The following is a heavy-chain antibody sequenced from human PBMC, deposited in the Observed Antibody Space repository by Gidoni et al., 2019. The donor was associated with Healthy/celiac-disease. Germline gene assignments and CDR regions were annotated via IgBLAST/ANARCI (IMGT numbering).Heavy chain of an antibody. J-gene: IGHJ4*02. CDR1: GYTFTGYY. D-gene: IGHD6-19*01. CDR2: INPNSGGT. V-gene: IGHV1-2*02. Sequence: QVQLVQSGAEVTKPGASVKVSCKASGYTFTGYYMHWVRQAPGQGLEWMGWINPNSGGTNYAQKFQGRVTMTRDTSISTAYMELSRLRSDDTAVYYCARDSMEEQWLVYYFDYWGQGTLVTVSS. CDR3: ARDSMEEQWLVYYFDY.